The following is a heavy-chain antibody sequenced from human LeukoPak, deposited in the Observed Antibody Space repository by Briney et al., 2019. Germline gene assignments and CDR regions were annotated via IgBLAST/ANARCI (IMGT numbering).Heavy chain of an antibody. V-gene: IGHV1-18*01. CDR2: ISTYNGNT. D-gene: IGHD2-2*01. J-gene: IGHJ6*04. CDR1: GYTFTRYG. CDR3: ARDISRMDV. Sequence: ASVKVSCKASGYTFTRYGISWVRQALGQGLEWMGWISTYNGNTNYVKKLQGRVTMTTDTSTSTAYMELRSLRSDDTAVYYCARDISRMDVWGKGTTVTVSS.